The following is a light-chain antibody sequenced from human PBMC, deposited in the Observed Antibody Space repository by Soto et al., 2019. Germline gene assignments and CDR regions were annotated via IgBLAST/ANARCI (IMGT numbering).Light chain of an antibody. CDR1: QSISSW. V-gene: IGKV1-5*03. CDR2: KAS. Sequence: IQMTQSPSTLSASVGDRVTITCRASQSISSWLAWYQQKSGKAPKLLIYKASSLESGVPSRFSGSGSGTEFSLTISSLQPDDFATYYCQQCDSYPWTYGQGTKVEIK. J-gene: IGKJ1*01. CDR3: QQCDSYPWT.